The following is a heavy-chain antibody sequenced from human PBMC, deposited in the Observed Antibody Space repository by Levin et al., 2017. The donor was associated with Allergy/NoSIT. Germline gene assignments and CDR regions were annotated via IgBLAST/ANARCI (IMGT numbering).Heavy chain of an antibody. D-gene: IGHD1-26*01. CDR2: IIPILGIA. Sequence: SVKVSCKASGGTFSSYTISWVRQAPGQGLEWMGRIIPILGIANYAQKFQGRVTITADKSTSTAYMELSSLRSEDTAVYYCAREPQGGIVGATGFDYWGQGTLVTVSS. CDR3: AREPQGGIVGATGFDY. J-gene: IGHJ4*02. CDR1: GGTFSSYT. V-gene: IGHV1-69*04.